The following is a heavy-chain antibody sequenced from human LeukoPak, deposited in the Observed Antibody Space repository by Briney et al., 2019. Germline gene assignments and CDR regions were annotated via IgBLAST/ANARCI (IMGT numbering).Heavy chain of an antibody. Sequence: GGSLRHSFAASGFTFSNYWMSWVRQAPGKGLEGVANIKQDGSEKYILDSVKGRFTMSRDNAKNSLYMQMKSLRADDTAVYYCSKAVAGSRKTNWFDPWGQGTLVTVSS. J-gene: IGHJ5*02. V-gene: IGHV3-7*03. CDR1: GFTFSNYW. CDR2: IKQDGSEK. CDR3: SKAVAGSRKTNWFDP. D-gene: IGHD6-19*01.